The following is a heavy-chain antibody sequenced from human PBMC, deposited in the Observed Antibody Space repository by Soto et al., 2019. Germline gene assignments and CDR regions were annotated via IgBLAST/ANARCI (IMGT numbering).Heavy chain of an antibody. J-gene: IGHJ4*02. CDR2: IYYSGST. Sequence: QVQLQESGPGLVKPSQTLSLTCTVSGGSISSGGYYWSWIRQHPGKGLEWIGYIYYSGSTYYNPSLKPRVTISVYTSKSQFSLKLSSVTAADTAVYYCARGRSSTSPYPIGYWGQGTLVTVSS. D-gene: IGHD2-2*01. CDR3: ARGRSSTSPYPIGY. CDR1: GGSISSGGYY. V-gene: IGHV4-31*03.